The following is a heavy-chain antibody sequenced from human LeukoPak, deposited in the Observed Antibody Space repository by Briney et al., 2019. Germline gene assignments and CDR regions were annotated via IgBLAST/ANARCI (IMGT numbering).Heavy chain of an antibody. Sequence: GGSLRLSCAASGFTFSDYYMSWIRQAPGKGLEWVSYISSSGSTIYYADSVKGRFTISRDNVKNSLYLQMNSLRAEDTAVYYCARGMSVYYYGSGSSYGMDVWGQGTTVTVSS. D-gene: IGHD3-10*01. CDR2: ISSSGSTI. CDR1: GFTFSDYY. CDR3: ARGMSVYYYGSGSSYGMDV. V-gene: IGHV3-11*01. J-gene: IGHJ6*02.